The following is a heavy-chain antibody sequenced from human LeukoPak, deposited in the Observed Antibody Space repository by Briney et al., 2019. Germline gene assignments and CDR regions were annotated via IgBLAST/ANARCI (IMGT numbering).Heavy chain of an antibody. CDR2: ISGSGGST. CDR1: GFTFSSYA. Sequence: QSGGSLRLSCAASGFTFSSYAMSWVRQAPGKGLEWVSAISGSGGSTYYADSVKGRFTISRDNSKNTLYLQMNSLRAEDTAVYYCARDDGAGGPFDYWGQGTLVTVSS. CDR3: ARDDGAGGPFDY. J-gene: IGHJ4*02. V-gene: IGHV3-23*01. D-gene: IGHD3-10*01.